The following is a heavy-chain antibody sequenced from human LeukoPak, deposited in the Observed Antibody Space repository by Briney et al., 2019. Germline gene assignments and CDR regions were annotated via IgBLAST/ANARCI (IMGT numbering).Heavy chain of an antibody. Sequence: ASVKVSCKVSGYTLTELSVHWVRQAPGKGLEWMGGFDPEDGETIYAQKFQGRVTMTEDTSTDTAYMELSSLRSEDTAVYYCATGMTTVSTDTLYFDYWGQGTLVTVSS. J-gene: IGHJ4*02. CDR1: GYTLTELS. D-gene: IGHD4-17*01. CDR2: FDPEDGET. CDR3: ATGMTTVSTDTLYFDY. V-gene: IGHV1-24*01.